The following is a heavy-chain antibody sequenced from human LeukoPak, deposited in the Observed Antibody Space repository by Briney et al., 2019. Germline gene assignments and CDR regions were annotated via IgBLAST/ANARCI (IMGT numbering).Heavy chain of an antibody. Sequence: SETLSLTCAVYGESFSAYFWNWLRQAPGKPLEYIGEINHRGSSHYNPSLKTRVTLSVDTSKKQFSLKLTSVTAADTAVYFCARGSSFDGYCSAGACDAGYYDSWGQGTPVTVSS. CDR1: GESFSAYF. V-gene: IGHV4-34*01. J-gene: IGHJ4*02. CDR2: INHRGSS. CDR3: ARGSSFDGYCSAGACDAGYYDS. D-gene: IGHD2-15*01.